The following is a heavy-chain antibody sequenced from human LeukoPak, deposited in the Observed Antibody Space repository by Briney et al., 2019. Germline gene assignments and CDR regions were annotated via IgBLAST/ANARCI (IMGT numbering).Heavy chain of an antibody. J-gene: IGHJ4*02. CDR3: ARFAQNLAVAGNPFDY. D-gene: IGHD6-19*01. Sequence: PSETLSLTCTVPGGSLSSGSYYGSWIRQPAGKGLEWLGRIHISGSTNYNPSLKSRVTISIDTSKNQFSLKVTSVTAADTAVYYCARFAQNLAVAGNPFDYWGQGILVTVSS. CDR1: GGSLSSGSYY. CDR2: IHISGST. V-gene: IGHV4-61*02.